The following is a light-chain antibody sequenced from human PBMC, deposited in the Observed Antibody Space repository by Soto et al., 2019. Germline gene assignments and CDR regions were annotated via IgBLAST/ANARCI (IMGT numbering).Light chain of an antibody. V-gene: IGKV1-5*03. CDR2: KAS. CDR1: QTISSW. Sequence: IQMTQSPSSVSASVGDRVTITCRASQTISSWLAWYQQKPGKAPKLLIYKASTLKSGVPSRFSGSGSGTEFTLTISSLQSEDFAVYYCQQYHNWPPITFGQGTRLEIK. CDR3: QQYHNWPPIT. J-gene: IGKJ5*01.